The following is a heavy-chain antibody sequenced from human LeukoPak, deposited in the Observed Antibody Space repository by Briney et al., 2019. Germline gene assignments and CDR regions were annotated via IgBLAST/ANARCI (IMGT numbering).Heavy chain of an antibody. Sequence: GASVKVSCKASGYTFTSYYMHWVRQAPGQGLEWMGIINPSGGSTSYAQKFPGRVTMTRDTSTTTVYMELSSLRSEHTAVYYCARDSGAAKGYYYYYMDVWGKGTTVTVSS. D-gene: IGHD3-10*01. CDR1: GYTFTSYY. V-gene: IGHV1-46*01. CDR3: ARDSGAAKGYYYYYMDV. J-gene: IGHJ6*03. CDR2: INPSGGST.